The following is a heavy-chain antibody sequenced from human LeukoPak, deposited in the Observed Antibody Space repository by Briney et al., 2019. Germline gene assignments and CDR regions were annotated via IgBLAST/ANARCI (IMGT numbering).Heavy chain of an antibody. Sequence: SETLSLTCTVSGGSISXSFYYWGWIRPPPGKGXXXXXXXXXSGSTYYNPSXXXXVTISXDTSRNQFSLNLSSVTAADTAVYYCAXXTWGSSTSYHEARVDYWGQGTLVTVSS. V-gene: IGHV4-38-2*02. CDR1: GGSISXSFYY. J-gene: IGHJ4*02. CDR2: XXXSGST. D-gene: IGHD2-2*01. CDR3: AXXTWGSSTSYHEARVDY.